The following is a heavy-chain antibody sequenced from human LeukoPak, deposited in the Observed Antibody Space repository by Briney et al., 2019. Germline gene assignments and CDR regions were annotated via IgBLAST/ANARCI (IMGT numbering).Heavy chain of an antibody. CDR3: ARERPRADCSSTSCYGYSGYETGWFDP. D-gene: IGHD2-2*01. CDR1: GFTFSDYY. CDR2: ISSSGSTI. V-gene: IGHV3-11*01. J-gene: IGHJ5*01. Sequence: GGSLRLSCAASGFTFSDYYMSWIRRAPGKGLEWVSYISSSGSTIYYADSVKGRFTISRDNAKNSLYLQMNSLRAEDTAVYYCARERPRADCSSTSCYGYSGYETGWFDPWGQGTLVTVSS.